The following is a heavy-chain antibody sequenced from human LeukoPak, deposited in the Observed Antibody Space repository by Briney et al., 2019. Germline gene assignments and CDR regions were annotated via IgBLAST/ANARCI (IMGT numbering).Heavy chain of an antibody. CDR2: ISGSGSTT. CDR1: GFTVSSNY. Sequence: GGSLRLSCAASGFTVSSNYMSWVRQAPGKGLEWVSAISGSGSTTYYAASVRGRFTISRDTSRSTLYLQMNSLRAEDAAVYYCAKAPVTSCRGAFCYPFDYWGQGTLVTVSS. D-gene: IGHD2-15*01. V-gene: IGHV3-23*01. CDR3: AKAPVTSCRGAFCYPFDY. J-gene: IGHJ4*02.